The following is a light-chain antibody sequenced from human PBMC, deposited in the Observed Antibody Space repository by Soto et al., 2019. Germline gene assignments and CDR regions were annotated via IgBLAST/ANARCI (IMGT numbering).Light chain of an antibody. Sequence: QSALTQPPSASGSPGQSVTISCTGTSSDVDGYNYVSWYQQHPGKAPKLMVYEGSKRPSGVPDRFSGTKSGNTASLSVSGLPAEDEAAYYCSSYAGSNNLVFGGGTKLTVL. V-gene: IGLV2-8*01. J-gene: IGLJ2*01. CDR1: SSDVDGYNY. CDR2: EGS. CDR3: SSYAGSNNLV.